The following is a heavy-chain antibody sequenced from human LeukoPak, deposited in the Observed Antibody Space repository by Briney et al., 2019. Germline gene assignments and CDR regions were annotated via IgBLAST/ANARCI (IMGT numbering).Heavy chain of an antibody. J-gene: IGHJ4*02. CDR3: ARGLRNTILGGDYY. Sequence: GGSLRLSCAASGFTFSSYDMKWVRQAPGKGLECVSHISGSGSNIGYADSVKGRFTISRDNAKNSLYLQMNSLRAEDTAVYYCARGLRNTILGGDYYWGQGTLVTVSS. CDR1: GFTFSSYD. V-gene: IGHV3-48*03. CDR2: ISGSGSNI. D-gene: IGHD3-3*01.